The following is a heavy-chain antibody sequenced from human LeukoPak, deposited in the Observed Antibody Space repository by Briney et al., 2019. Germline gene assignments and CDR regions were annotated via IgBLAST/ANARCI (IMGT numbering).Heavy chain of an antibody. CDR1: GFTFSNAA. J-gene: IGHJ4*02. CDR2: ISDNGAST. D-gene: IGHD5-18*01. Sequence: GASLRLSCAASGFTFSNAAMSWVRQAPGKGLEWVSTISDNGASTFYADSVKGRFTISRDNSKNTLYLQMNSLRAEDTALYYCAKDPEAMVISYYFDYWGQGTLVTVSS. CDR3: AKDPEAMVISYYFDY. V-gene: IGHV3-23*01.